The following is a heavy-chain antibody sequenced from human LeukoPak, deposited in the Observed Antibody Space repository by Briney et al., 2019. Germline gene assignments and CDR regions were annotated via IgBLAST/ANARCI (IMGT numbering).Heavy chain of an antibody. D-gene: IGHD6-19*01. Sequence: SETLSLTCAVSGGSISSGNWWSWVRQPPGKGLEWIGEIYHSGSTNYNPSLKSRVTISVDKSKNQFSLKLSSVTAADTAVYYCARSLYSSGWTPYFDYWGQGTLVTVSS. V-gene: IGHV4-4*02. CDR1: GGSISSGNW. CDR3: ARSLYSSGWTPYFDY. CDR2: IYHSGST. J-gene: IGHJ4*02.